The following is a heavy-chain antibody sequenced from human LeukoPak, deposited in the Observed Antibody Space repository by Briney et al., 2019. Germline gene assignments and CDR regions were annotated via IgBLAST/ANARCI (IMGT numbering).Heavy chain of an antibody. CDR3: AGGDTAWYYFEY. Sequence: GGSLRLSCAASGFKFSSYAMSWVRQSPGKGLEWVSSITFSGRGTYYADSVKGRFTISRDNSKNTLFLQMNSLRAEDTAIYYCAGGDTAWYYFEYWGQGTLATVSS. J-gene: IGHJ4*02. D-gene: IGHD2-21*02. CDR1: GFKFSSYA. CDR2: ITFSGRGT. V-gene: IGHV3-23*01.